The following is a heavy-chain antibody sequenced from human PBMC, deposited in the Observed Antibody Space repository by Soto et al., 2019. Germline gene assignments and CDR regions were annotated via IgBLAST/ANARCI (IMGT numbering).Heavy chain of an antibody. CDR2: ISAYNGNT. Sequence: ASVKVSCKASGYTFTGYGISWVRQAPGQGLEWMGWISAYNGNTNYAQKLQGRVTMTTDTSTSTAYMELRSLRSDDTAVYYCARERTTLYYYDSSCHYTPFDYWGQGTLVTVS. CDR1: GYTFTGYG. J-gene: IGHJ4*02. D-gene: IGHD3-22*01. CDR3: ARERTTLYYYDSSCHYTPFDY. V-gene: IGHV1-18*01.